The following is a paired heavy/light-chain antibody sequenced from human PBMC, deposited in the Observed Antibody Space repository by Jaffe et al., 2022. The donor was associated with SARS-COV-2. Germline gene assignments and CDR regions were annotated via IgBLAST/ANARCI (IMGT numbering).Light chain of an antibody. CDR3: QHYGKSPE. V-gene: IGKV3-20*01. J-gene: IGKJ3*01. CDR1: QSVSSSY. Sequence: EIVLTQSPGTLSLSPGERATLSCRASQSVSSSYLAWYQQKPGQAPRLLIYGASSRATGIPDRFSGSGSGTDFTLTISRLEPEDFAVYYCQHYGKSPEFGPGTKVDIK. CDR2: GAS.
Heavy chain of an antibody. Sequence: QVQLVQSGAEVKKPGSSVKVSCKASGGTFSYYAFSWVRQAPGQGLEWMGGFIPLFGTASYAQKFQDRVTITADASTRTTYIELRSLTSEDTALYYCARDRVPHYDVLTGSFGSDAFDIWGQGTMVTVSS. CDR2: FIPLFGTA. V-gene: IGHV1-69*01. CDR3: ARDRVPHYDVLTGSFGSDAFDI. CDR1: GGTFSYYA. J-gene: IGHJ3*02. D-gene: IGHD3-9*01.